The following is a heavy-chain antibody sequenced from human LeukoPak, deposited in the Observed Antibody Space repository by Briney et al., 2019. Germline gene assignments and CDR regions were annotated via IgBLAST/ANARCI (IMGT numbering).Heavy chain of an antibody. J-gene: IGHJ4*02. V-gene: IGHV4-59*01. CDR3: ARALPHYCSGGSCPFDY. CDR2: IYYSGST. D-gene: IGHD2-15*01. Sequence: SETLSLTCTVSGGSISSYYWSWIRQPPGKGLEWTGYIYYSGSTNYNPSLKSRVTISVDTSKNQFSLKLSSVTAADTAVYYCARALPHYCSGGSCPFDYWGQGTLVTVSS. CDR1: GGSISSYY.